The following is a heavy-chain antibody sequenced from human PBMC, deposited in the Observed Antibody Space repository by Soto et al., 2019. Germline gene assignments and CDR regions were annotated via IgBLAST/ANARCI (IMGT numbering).Heavy chain of an antibody. V-gene: IGHV3-33*06. Sequence: QEQLVESGGGVVQPGKSLRLSCRASGFTFSSYGMYWFRQNPGKGLEWVAVIWSDGTNKDIADSVKGRFIISRDNPKSTLYLEMNSLRGEDTGAYYCAKDRGAGHCSGGTCYLGDYYYYGMDVWGQGTTVTVSS. CDR2: IWSDGTNK. CDR3: AKDRGAGHCSGGTCYLGDYYYYGMDV. CDR1: GFTFSSYG. D-gene: IGHD2-15*01. J-gene: IGHJ6*02.